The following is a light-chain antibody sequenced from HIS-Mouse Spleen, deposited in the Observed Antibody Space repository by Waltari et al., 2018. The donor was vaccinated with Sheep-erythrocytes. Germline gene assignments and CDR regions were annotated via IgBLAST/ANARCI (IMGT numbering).Light chain of an antibody. CDR3: CSYAGSYTFWV. Sequence: QSALTQPRSVSGSPGQSVTISCTGTSSDVGGYNYVSWYQQHPGKAPKLMIYDVSTGPAGVPERFSGSKSGNAASLTISGLQAEDEADYYCCSYAGSYTFWVFGGGTKLTVL. CDR2: DVS. CDR1: SSDVGGYNY. J-gene: IGLJ3*02. V-gene: IGLV2-11*01.